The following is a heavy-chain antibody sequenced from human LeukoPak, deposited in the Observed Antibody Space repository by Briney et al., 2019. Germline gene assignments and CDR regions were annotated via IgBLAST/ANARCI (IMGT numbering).Heavy chain of an antibody. CDR2: FDPEDGET. Sequence: ASVKVSCKVSGYTLTELSMHWVRQAPGKGLEWMGGFDPEDGETIYAQKFQGRVTMTEDTSTDTAYMELSSLRSEDTAVYYCATDRYSSGWYVALGTWGQGTLVTVPS. J-gene: IGHJ5*02. CDR3: ATDRYSSGWYVALGT. D-gene: IGHD6-19*01. CDR1: GYTLTELS. V-gene: IGHV1-24*01.